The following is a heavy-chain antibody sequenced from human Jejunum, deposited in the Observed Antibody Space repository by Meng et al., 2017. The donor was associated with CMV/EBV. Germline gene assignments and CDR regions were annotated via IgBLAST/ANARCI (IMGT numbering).Heavy chain of an antibody. Sequence: FTYSNYEMIWVRQAPGKGLEWVSYMSSSGSYIYYANSVKGRFTISRDNAKNSLFLQMDSLRAEDTAVYYCARDTAIDPAMAGAFDYWGQGTLVTVSS. CDR3: ARDTAIDPAMAGAFDY. D-gene: IGHD5-18*01. V-gene: IGHV3-48*03. CDR1: FTYSNYE. CDR2: MSSSGSYI. J-gene: IGHJ4*02.